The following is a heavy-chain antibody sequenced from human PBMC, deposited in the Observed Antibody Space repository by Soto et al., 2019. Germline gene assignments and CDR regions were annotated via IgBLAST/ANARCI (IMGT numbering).Heavy chain of an antibody. CDR3: ASVLTYYDFWSGYYNYDAFDI. CDR1: GGSISSYY. J-gene: IGHJ3*02. V-gene: IGHV4-59*01. CDR2: IYYSGST. Sequence: KTSETLSLTCTVSGGSISSYYWSWIRQPPGKGLEWIGYIYYSGSTDYNPSLKSRVTISVDTSKNQFSLKLSSVTAADTAVYYCASVLTYYDFWSGYYNYDAFDIWGQGTMVTVSS. D-gene: IGHD3-3*01.